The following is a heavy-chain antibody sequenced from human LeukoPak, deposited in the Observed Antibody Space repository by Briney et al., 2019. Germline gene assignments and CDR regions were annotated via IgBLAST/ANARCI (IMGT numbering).Heavy chain of an antibody. CDR1: GGSISSYY. CDR3: ARDRCGGDCYSSSDNWFDP. Sequence: SETLSLTCAVYGGSISSYYWSWIRQPAGKGLEWIGRIYTSGSTNYNPSLKSRVTMSVDTSKNQFSLKLSSVTAADTAVYYCARDRCGGDCYSSSDNWFDPWGQGTLVTVSS. V-gene: IGHV4-4*07. D-gene: IGHD2-21*02. CDR2: IYTSGST. J-gene: IGHJ5*02.